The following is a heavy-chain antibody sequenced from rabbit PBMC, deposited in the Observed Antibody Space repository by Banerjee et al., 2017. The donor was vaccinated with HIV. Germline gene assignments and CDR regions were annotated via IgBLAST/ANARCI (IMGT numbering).Heavy chain of an antibody. CDR1: GFSLSTSYY. J-gene: IGHJ4*01. V-gene: IGHV1S40*01. D-gene: IGHD2-1*01. Sequence: QSLEESGGDLVKPGASLTLTCTASGFSLSTSYYMWWVRQAPGKGLEWIGCIYTGSSGSTWYASWVNGRFTISSHNAQNTVDLQMNSLTAADTATYFCVSYDDYGDRNLWGPGTLVTVS. CDR2: IYTGSSGST. CDR3: VSYDDYGDRNL.